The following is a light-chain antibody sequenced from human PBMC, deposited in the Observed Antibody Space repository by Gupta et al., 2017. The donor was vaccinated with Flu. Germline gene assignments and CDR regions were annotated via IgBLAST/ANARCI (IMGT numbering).Light chain of an antibody. CDR2: NDN. CDR3: ATWDDSMNGPV. CDR1: TSTIGRNP. V-gene: IGLV1-44*01. J-gene: IGLJ3*02. Sequence: QSLLTPPPSSSGPPGQRVTISCSGSTSTIGRNPLSWYQQLPGAAPKLLIQNDNQRLSGVPVRFSGSKAGTSASLTISGRQAEEEGDFYCATWDDSMNGPVFGGGTRLTVL.